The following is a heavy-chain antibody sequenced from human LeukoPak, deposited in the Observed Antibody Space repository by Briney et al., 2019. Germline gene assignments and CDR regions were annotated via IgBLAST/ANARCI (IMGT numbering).Heavy chain of an antibody. V-gene: IGHV3-33*01. J-gene: IGHJ4*02. CDR3: ARAEPGLFDY. CDR1: GFTFSRCG. CDR2: IYSDGRNA. Sequence: GGSLRLSCVASGFTFSRCGMHWVRQAPGKGLEWVAVIYSDGRNAYYADSVEGRFTISRDNSKNTLYLQMNSLRAEDTAVYYCARAEPGLFDYWGLGTLVTVS.